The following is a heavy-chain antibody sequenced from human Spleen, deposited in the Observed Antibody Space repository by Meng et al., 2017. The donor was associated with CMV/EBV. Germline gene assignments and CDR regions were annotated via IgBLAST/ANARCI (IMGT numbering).Heavy chain of an antibody. V-gene: IGHV4-34*01. CDR1: GGSFSGYY. D-gene: IGHD6-13*01. Sequence: QRQLHQCGAGPLKPSDPPSPTCAVYGGSFSGYYWSWLRQPPGKGLEWIGEINHSGSTNYNPSLKSRVTISVDTSKNQFSLKLSSVTAADTAVYYCARVSAAGNNWFDPWGQGTLVTVSS. CDR3: ARVSAAGNNWFDP. CDR2: INHSGST. J-gene: IGHJ5*02.